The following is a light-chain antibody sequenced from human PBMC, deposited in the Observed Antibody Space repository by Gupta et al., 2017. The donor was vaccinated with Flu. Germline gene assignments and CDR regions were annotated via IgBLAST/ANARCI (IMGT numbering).Light chain of an antibody. V-gene: IGKV3-20*01. J-gene: IGKJ1*01. CDR2: GAS. CDR3: QQYGDSPPTT. CDR1: QSISSNY. Sequence: IVLPKSPGTLSMSPGERATLSCRASQSISSNYLAWYQQKPGQSPRLLIHGASSRATGIPDRFSGSGSGTDFTLTISRLEPEDFAVYYCQQYGDSPPTTFGQGTKVEIK.